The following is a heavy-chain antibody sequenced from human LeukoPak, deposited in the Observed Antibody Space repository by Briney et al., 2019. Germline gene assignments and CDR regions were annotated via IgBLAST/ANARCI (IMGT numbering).Heavy chain of an antibody. CDR2: ISSSRSYI. J-gene: IGHJ4*02. Sequence: GGSLRLSCAASGFTFSSYSMNWVRQAPGKGLEWVSSISSSRSYIYYADSVKGRFTISRDNAKNSLYLQMNSLRAEDTAVYYCARSVGETGIVVVPAAIFDYWGQGTLVTVSS. CDR3: ARSVGETGIVVVPAAIFDY. V-gene: IGHV3-21*01. D-gene: IGHD2-2*01. CDR1: GFTFSSYS.